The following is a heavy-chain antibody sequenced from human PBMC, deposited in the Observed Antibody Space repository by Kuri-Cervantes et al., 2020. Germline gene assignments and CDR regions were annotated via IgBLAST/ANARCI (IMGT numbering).Heavy chain of an antibody. D-gene: IGHD2-15*01. CDR1: GYTFTGYY. Sequence: ASVKVSCKASGYTFTGYYMHWVRQAPGQGLEWMGWINPNSGGTNYAQKFQGRVTMTRDTSISTAYMELSRLRSDDTAVYYCATTFAGVVVVVAAGFDPWGQGTLVTVSS. CDR2: INPNSGGT. CDR3: ATTFAGVVVVVAAGFDP. J-gene: IGHJ5*02. V-gene: IGHV1-2*02.